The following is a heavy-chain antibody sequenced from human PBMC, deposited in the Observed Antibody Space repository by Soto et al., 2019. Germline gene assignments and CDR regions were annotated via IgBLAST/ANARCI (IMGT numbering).Heavy chain of an antibody. CDR3: ARDRSGSYSYYGMDV. J-gene: IGHJ6*02. Sequence: KASETLSLTCTVSGDSISSYYCNWIRQPPGKGLEWIGYIYYSGTTNYNPSLTSRVTISVDTSKNQFSLNLSSVTAADTAVYYCARDRSGSYSYYGMDVWGQGTTVTVSS. CDR1: GDSISSYY. V-gene: IGHV4-59*12. CDR2: IYYSGTT. D-gene: IGHD1-26*01.